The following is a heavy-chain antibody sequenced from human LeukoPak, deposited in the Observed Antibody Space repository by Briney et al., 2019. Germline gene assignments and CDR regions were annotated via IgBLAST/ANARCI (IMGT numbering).Heavy chain of an antibody. V-gene: IGHV4-59*01. CDR3: ARVTMVRGVMPLRYMDV. D-gene: IGHD3-10*01. J-gene: IGHJ6*03. Sequence: PSETLSLTCTVSGGSISSYYWSWIRQPPGKGLEWIGNIHYIGSTNYNPSPKSRVTISVDTSKSQFSLKLSSVTAADTALYYCARVTMVRGVMPLRYMDVWGKGTAVTVSS. CDR1: GGSISSYY. CDR2: IHYIGST.